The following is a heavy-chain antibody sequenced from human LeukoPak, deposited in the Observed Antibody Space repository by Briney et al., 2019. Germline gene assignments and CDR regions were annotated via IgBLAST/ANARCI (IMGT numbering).Heavy chain of an antibody. V-gene: IGHV4-59*01. CDR1: GGSISSYY. Sequence: SETLSLTCTVSGGSISSYYWSWIRQPPGKGLEWIGYIYYSGSTNYNPSLKSRVSISVDTSKNQFSLKLSSVTAADTAVYYCARVGAKGKWFDPWGQGTLVNVSS. CDR2: IYYSGST. D-gene: IGHD4/OR15-4a*01. J-gene: IGHJ5*02. CDR3: ARVGAKGKWFDP.